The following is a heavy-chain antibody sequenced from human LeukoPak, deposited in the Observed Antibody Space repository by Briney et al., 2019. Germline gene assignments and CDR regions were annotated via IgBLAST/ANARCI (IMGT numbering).Heavy chain of an antibody. J-gene: IGHJ6*03. Sequence: ASVKVSCKASGYTFTSNYMHWVRQAPGQGLEWMGIINPSGGGTSYAQKFQGRVTMTRDTSTSTVYMELSSLRPEDTAVYYCARGYRSSWYKVGNYYYYYMDVWGKGTTVTVSS. CDR3: ARGYRSSWYKVGNYYYYYMDV. CDR1: GYTFTSNY. V-gene: IGHV1-46*01. D-gene: IGHD6-13*01. CDR2: INPSGGGT.